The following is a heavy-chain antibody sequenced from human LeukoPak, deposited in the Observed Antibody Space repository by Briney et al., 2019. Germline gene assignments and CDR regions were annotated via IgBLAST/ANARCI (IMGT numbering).Heavy chain of an antibody. CDR2: INPNSGGT. CDR3: ARDGGDYQPLDYFGS. Sequence: ASVKVSCKASGYTFTGYYMHWVRQAPGQGLEWMGWINPNSGGTNYAQKFQGRVTMTRDTSISTAYMVLSSLRSDDTAVYYCARDGGDYQPLDYFGSWGQGTLVTVSS. CDR1: GYTFTGYY. V-gene: IGHV1-2*02. J-gene: IGHJ4*02. D-gene: IGHD4-17*01.